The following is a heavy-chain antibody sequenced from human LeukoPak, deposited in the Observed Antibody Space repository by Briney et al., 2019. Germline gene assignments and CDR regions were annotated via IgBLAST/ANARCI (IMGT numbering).Heavy chain of an antibody. Sequence: GGSLRLSCAASGFIFGDYGMNWVRQAPAKGLEWVSGIGGRGGRTYYADSVQGRFTISRDNSNNTVDLQMNSLRAEDTAIYYCAKGRIAVAPYYGMDVWGRGTTVSVSS. J-gene: IGHJ6*02. CDR1: GFIFGDYG. D-gene: IGHD6-19*01. CDR2: IGGRGGRT. CDR3: AKGRIAVAPYYGMDV. V-gene: IGHV3-23*01.